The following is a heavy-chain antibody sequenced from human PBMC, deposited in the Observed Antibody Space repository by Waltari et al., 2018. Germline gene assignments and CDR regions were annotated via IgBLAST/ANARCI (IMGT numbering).Heavy chain of an antibody. J-gene: IGHJ4*02. Sequence: QVQLQQWGAGLLKPSETLSLTCAVYGGSFSGYYWSWIRRPPGKGLEWIGEINHSGSTNYNPSPMSRVTISVDTSKNQFSLKLSSVTASDTAVYYWARGMATGAIDYWGQGTLVTVSS. V-gene: IGHV4-34*01. CDR3: ARGMATGAIDY. CDR2: INHSGST. D-gene: IGHD7-27*01. CDR1: GGSFSGYY.